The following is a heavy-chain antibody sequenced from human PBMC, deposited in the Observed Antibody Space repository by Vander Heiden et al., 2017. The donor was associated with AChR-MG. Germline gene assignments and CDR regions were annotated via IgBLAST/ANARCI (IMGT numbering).Heavy chain of an antibody. CDR2: TYYRSKFLT. V-gene: IGHV6-1*01. CDR1: GDSVSSSTTA. J-gene: IGHJ4*02. Sequence: QVQLQQSGPGLVEPSQTLSLTCVISGDSVSSSTTAWNWFRQSPSRGLEWLGRTYYRSKFLTDYAVSVRSRATVIPDTSKNQFSLQLNSVTPEDTAVYYCVRGTVAAGLGVWGQGTLVTVSS. D-gene: IGHD6-13*01. CDR3: VRGTVAAGLGV.